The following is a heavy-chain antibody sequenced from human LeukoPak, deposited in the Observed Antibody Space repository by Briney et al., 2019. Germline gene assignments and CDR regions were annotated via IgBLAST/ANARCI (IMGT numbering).Heavy chain of an antibody. CDR1: GGTFSSYA. CDR3: ARDRGGDYQKNWFDP. V-gene: IGHV1-69*05. D-gene: IGHD4-17*01. J-gene: IGHJ5*02. CDR2: IIPIFGTA. Sequence: SVKVSRKASGGTFSSYASSWVRQAPGQGLEWMGRIIPIFGTANYAQKFQGRVTITTDESTSTAYMELSSLRSEDTAVYYCARDRGGDYQKNWFDPWGQGTLVTVSS.